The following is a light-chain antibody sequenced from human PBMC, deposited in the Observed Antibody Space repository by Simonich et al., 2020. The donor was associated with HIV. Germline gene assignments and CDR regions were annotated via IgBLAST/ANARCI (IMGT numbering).Light chain of an antibody. CDR3: LQDYNYPRT. Sequence: DIQMTQSPSSVSASVGDRVTITCRARQGISRWLALYQQKPGKAPKLLIYAASNLQSGVPSRISGSGSGTDFTLTISSLQPEDFATYYCLQDYNYPRTFGQGTKVEIK. CDR2: AAS. V-gene: IGKV1-12*01. J-gene: IGKJ1*01. CDR1: QGISRW.